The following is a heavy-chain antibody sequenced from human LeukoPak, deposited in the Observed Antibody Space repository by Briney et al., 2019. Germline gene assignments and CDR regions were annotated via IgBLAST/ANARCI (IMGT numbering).Heavy chain of an antibody. CDR3: ATNRAEL. D-gene: IGHD2-2*01. J-gene: IGHJ2*01. CDR2: IYTSGST. CDR1: GGSISSYY. Sequence: KSSETLSLTCTVSGGSISSYYWSWIRQPAGKGLERIGRIYTSGSTNYNPSLKSRVTISIDTSKNQFFLKLNSVTAADTAVYYCATNRAELWGRGTLVTVSS. V-gene: IGHV4-4*07.